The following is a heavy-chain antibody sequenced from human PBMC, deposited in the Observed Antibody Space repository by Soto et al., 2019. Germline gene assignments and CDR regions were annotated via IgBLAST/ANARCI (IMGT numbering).Heavy chain of an antibody. CDR3: ARDPRRAAHCGGDCGP. D-gene: IGHD2-21*02. J-gene: IGHJ5*02. V-gene: IGHV1-69*01. Sequence: QVQLVQSGAEVKKPGSSVKVSCKASGGTFSSYAISWVRQAPGQGLEWMGGIIPIFGTANYAQKFQGRVTITADESTSTAYRELSSLSSEDTAVYYCARDPRRAAHCGGDCGPWGQGTLVTVSS. CDR1: GGTFSSYA. CDR2: IIPIFGTA.